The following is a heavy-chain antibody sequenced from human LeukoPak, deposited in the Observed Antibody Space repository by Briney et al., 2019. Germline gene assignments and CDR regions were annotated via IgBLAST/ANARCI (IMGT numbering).Heavy chain of an antibody. CDR2: ISDDGSNK. CDR3: ATRTSGAFGF. V-gene: IGHV3-30-3*01. J-gene: IGHJ3*01. Sequence: GSSLRLSCAASGFTFSNYAVHWVRQAPGKGLEWVALISDDGSNKYYTNSVKGRFTISRDNSKNTLYLQMNSLRAEDTAVYYCATRTSGAFGFWGQGTMVIVS. CDR1: GFTFSNYA.